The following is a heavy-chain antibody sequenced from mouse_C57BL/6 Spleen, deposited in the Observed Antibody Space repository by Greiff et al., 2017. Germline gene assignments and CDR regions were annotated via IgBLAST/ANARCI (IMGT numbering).Heavy chain of an antibody. CDR1: GYTFTSYW. CDR2: IDPSDSYT. V-gene: IGHV1-69*01. D-gene: IGHD1-1*01. J-gene: IGHJ2*01. CDR3: ASRDYGSNVDY. Sequence: QVQLQQPGAELVMPGASVKLSCKASGYTFTSYWMHWVKQRPGQGLEWIGEIDPSDSYTNYNQKFKGKSTLTVDKSSSTAYMQLSSLTSEDSAVYYCASRDYGSNVDYWGQGTTLTVSS.